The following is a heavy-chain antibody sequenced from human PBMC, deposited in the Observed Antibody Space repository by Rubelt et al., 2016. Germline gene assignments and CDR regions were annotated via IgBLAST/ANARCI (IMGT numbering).Heavy chain of an antibody. D-gene: IGHD1-7*01. CDR2: ISAYDGKT. CDR1: GYTFTSYG. V-gene: IGHV1-18*01. Sequence: VACKASGYTFTSYGISWVRQAPGQGLEWMGWISAYDGKTKYAQKVQNRVTMTTDASTTTAYMELRSLTFDDTALYYCARDWNLNYEVYWGQGTLVTVTS. CDR3: ARDWNLNYEVY. J-gene: IGHJ4*02.